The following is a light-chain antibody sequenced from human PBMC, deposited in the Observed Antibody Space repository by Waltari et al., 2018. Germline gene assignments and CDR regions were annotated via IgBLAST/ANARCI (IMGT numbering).Light chain of an antibody. J-gene: IGKJ4*01. Sequence: EIVLTQSPATLSLSPGERATLSCRASQSVNEYLAWYQQIPGQAPRLLIYDASNRATGIPARFSGSGSGTDFTLTISSLEPEDFVIYYCHVRSNWPPVTFGGGTKVEIK. CDR2: DAS. CDR1: QSVNEY. V-gene: IGKV3-11*01. CDR3: HVRSNWPPVT.